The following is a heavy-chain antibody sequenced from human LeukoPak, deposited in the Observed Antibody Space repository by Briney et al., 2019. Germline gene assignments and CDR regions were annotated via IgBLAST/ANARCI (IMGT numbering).Heavy chain of an antibody. V-gene: IGHV4-30-2*01. Sequence: SETLSLTCTVSGGSISSGGYYWSWIRQPPGKGLEWIGEINHSGSTNYNPSLKSRVTISVDTSKNQFSLKLSSVTAADTAVYYCARDRSGNSYGYEAFDIW. CDR2: INHSGST. J-gene: IGHJ3*02. CDR1: GGSISSGGYY. D-gene: IGHD5-18*01. CDR3: ARDRSGNSYGYEAFDI.